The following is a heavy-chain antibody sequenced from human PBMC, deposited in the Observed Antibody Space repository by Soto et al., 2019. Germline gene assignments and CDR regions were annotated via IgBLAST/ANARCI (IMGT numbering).Heavy chain of an antibody. CDR3: ARVYSSGWYLGYYFDY. CDR1: GLTFRNYA. Sequence: GGCLRLSCAASGLTFRNYAMAWVRQAPGRGLEMVSLISGSADSTFYADSLKGRFTISRDNSKSSLYLQVKSLRAEDSAIYYCARVYSSGWYLGYYFDYWGKGTLVTVSS. D-gene: IGHD6-19*01. J-gene: IGHJ4*02. V-gene: IGHV3-23*01. CDR2: ISGSADST.